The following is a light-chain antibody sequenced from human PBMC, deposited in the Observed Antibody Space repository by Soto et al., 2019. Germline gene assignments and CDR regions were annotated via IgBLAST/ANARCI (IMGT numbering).Light chain of an antibody. V-gene: IGKV1-39*01. CDR2: AAS. CDR3: QQTYSAPWT. J-gene: IGKJ1*01. CDR1: QSISNY. Sequence: DIQMTQSPSSLSASVGDRVTITCRASQSISNYLNLYQQKPGKAPNPLIYAASSLQSGVPSRFSGSGSGTDFTLTISSLPPQDFATYYCQQTYSAPWTFGQGSKVEI.